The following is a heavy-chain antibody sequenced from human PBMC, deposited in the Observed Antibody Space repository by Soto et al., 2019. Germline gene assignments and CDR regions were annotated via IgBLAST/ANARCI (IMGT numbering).Heavy chain of an antibody. CDR1: GGTFSSYA. V-gene: IGHV1-69*13. Sequence: ASVKVSCNASGGTFSSYAISWVRQAPGQGLEWMGGIIPIFGTANYAQKFQGRVTITADESTSTAYMELSSLRSEDTAVYYCARESRYCSGGSCYFLPGIDYWGQGTLVTVS. CDR3: ARESRYCSGGSCYFLPGIDY. D-gene: IGHD2-15*01. CDR2: IIPIFGTA. J-gene: IGHJ4*02.